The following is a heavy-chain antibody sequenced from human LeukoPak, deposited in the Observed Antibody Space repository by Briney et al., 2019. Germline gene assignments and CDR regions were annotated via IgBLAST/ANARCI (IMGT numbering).Heavy chain of an antibody. J-gene: IGHJ3*02. V-gene: IGHV1-18*01. CDR1: GYTFTSYG. CDR3: ARVRRAYSSSWEGAFDI. Sequence: GASVKVSCKASGYTFTSYGISWVRQAPGQGLEWMGWISAYNGNTNYAQKLQGRVTMTTDTSTSTAYMELRSLRSDDTAMYYCARVRRAYSSSWEGAFDIWGQGTMVTVSS. CDR2: ISAYNGNT. D-gene: IGHD6-13*01.